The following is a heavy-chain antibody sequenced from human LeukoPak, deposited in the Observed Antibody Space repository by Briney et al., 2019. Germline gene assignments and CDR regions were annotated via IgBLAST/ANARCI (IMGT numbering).Heavy chain of an antibody. CDR1: GYSFSTYW. CDR3: ARHYSNDHTLFDF. D-gene: IGHD2-21*01. Sequence: GESLRISCKVSGYSFSTYWITWVRQMPGGALEWMGRIRPSDSAPNYSPSFQGHVTISADRSINTVYLQWSSLRASDTAIYFCARHYSNDHTLFDFWGQGALVTVST. CDR2: IRPSDSAP. J-gene: IGHJ4*02. V-gene: IGHV5-10-1*01.